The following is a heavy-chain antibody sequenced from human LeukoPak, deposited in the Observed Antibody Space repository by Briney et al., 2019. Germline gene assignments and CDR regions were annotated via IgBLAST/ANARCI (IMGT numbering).Heavy chain of an antibody. D-gene: IGHD5-24*01. J-gene: IGHJ4*02. V-gene: IGHV1-69*13. CDR3: ARAREIDGPSRY. CDR1: GGTFSSYA. Sequence: SVKVSCQGSGGTFSSYAISWVRPAPGQGLAWMGGIIPIFGTANYAQKFQGRVTITADESTSTAYMELSSLRSEDTAVYYCARAREIDGPSRYWGQGTLVTVSS. CDR2: IIPIFGTA.